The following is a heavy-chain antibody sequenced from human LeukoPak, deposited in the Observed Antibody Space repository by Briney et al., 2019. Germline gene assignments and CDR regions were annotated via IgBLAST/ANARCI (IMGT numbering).Heavy chain of an antibody. D-gene: IGHD2-2*01. V-gene: IGHV3-73*01. CDR1: GLTFNGSA. CDR2: IGSKTKPYAA. J-gene: IGHJ5*02. CDR3: ARRGGYCTSTACYDL. Sequence: PGGSLRLSCAASGLTFNGSAVHWVRQPSGKGLEWVGRIGSKTKPYAAAYAASVKGKFTVSRDDSNNTAYLEMNSLKTEDTALYYCARRGGYCTSTACYDLWGQGTLVTVSS.